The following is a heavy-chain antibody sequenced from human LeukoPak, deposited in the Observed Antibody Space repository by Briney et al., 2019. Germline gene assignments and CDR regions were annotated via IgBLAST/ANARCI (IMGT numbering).Heavy chain of an antibody. Sequence: ASVKVSCKASGFTFTSSAVQWVRQARGQRLEWIGWIVVGGGNTNYAQKFQERVTITRDMSTSTVYMELSSLRSEDTAVYYCARAQAWDSSDPNWFDPWGQGTLVTVSS. CDR3: ARAQAWDSSDPNWFDP. CDR1: GFTFTSSA. D-gene: IGHD6-19*01. CDR2: IVVGGGNT. V-gene: IGHV1-58*01. J-gene: IGHJ5*02.